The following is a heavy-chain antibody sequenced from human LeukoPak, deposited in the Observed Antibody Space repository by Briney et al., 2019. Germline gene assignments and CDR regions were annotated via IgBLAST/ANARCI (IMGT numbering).Heavy chain of an antibody. J-gene: IGHJ6*03. CDR3: ARARYYGSGYYYYYYMDV. D-gene: IGHD3-10*01. CDR2: IRYDGSNK. V-gene: IGHV3-30*02. CDR1: GFTFSSYG. Sequence: GGSLRFSCAASGFTFSSYGMHWVRQAPGKGLEWVAFIRYDGSNKYYADSVKGRFTISRDNSKNTLYLQMNSLRAEDTAVYYCARARYYGSGYYYYYYMDVWGKGTTVTISS.